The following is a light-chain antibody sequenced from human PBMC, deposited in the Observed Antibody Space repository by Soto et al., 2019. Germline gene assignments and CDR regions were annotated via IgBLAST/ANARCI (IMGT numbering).Light chain of an antibody. CDR2: WAS. Sequence: DIVMTQSPDSLAVSLGERATINCKSSQSILYSSNNKNYLAWYQQKPEQPPKLIIHWASTREAVVPDRISGSGSGTDVTLPISSLQEEDVASYYCQQYYSIPYTFGQGTKLEIK. CDR1: QSILYSSNNKNY. CDR3: QQYYSIPYT. J-gene: IGKJ2*01. V-gene: IGKV4-1*01.